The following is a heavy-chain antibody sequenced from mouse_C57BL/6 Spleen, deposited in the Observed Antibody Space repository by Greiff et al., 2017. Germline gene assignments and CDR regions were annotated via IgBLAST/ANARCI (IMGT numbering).Heavy chain of an antibody. V-gene: IGHV1-42*01. CDR1: GYSFTGYY. Sequence: EVMLVASGPELVKPGASVKISCKASGYSFTGYYMNWVKQSHEKSLEWIGAINPSTGGTTYNQKFKAKATLTVDKSSSTAYMQLKSLTSEDSAVYYCARSSYSIDYWGQGTSVTVSS. CDR3: ARSSYSIDY. J-gene: IGHJ4*01. CDR2: INPSTGGT. D-gene: IGHD6-1*01.